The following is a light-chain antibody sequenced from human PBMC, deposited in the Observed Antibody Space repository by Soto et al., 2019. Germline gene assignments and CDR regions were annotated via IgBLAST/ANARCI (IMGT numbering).Light chain of an antibody. J-gene: IGKJ1*01. CDR2: DTS. CDR1: HTVRNNY. V-gene: IGKV3-20*01. CDR3: QQYGSSPGT. Sequence: EIGFTQSPATVSLSPGERATLSCRASHTVRNNYLAWYQQKPGQAPSLLIFDTSRRATGIPDRFTGSGSGTDFALTISRVEPQDIAVYFCQQYGSSPGTFGQGTKVDIK.